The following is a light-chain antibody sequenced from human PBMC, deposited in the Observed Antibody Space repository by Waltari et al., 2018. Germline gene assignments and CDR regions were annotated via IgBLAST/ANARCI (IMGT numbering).Light chain of an antibody. CDR1: HNIGST. CDR3: QQSTTLPLT. J-gene: IGKJ4*01. V-gene: IGKV6D-21*02. Sequence: EIVLTQSPDFPSVTPKEKVTITCRASHNIGSTLHWYQQKPDPSPKLLIQYASQSIPGVPSRFSGSGSGTEFTLSITSLEAEDAAVYYCQQSTTLPLTFGGGTRVEIK. CDR2: YAS.